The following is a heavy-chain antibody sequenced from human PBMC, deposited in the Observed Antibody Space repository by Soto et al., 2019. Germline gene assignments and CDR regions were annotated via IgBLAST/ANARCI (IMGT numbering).Heavy chain of an antibody. V-gene: IGHV3-30-3*01. D-gene: IGHD4-17*01. Sequence: GGSLRLSCAASGFTFSSYAMHWVRQAPGKGLEWVAVISYDGSNKYYADSVKGRFTISRDNSKNTLYLQMNSLRAEDTAVYYCARDSKYYGDLSFDYWGQGTLVTVSS. CDR3: ARDSKYYGDLSFDY. CDR2: ISYDGSNK. CDR1: GFTFSSYA. J-gene: IGHJ4*02.